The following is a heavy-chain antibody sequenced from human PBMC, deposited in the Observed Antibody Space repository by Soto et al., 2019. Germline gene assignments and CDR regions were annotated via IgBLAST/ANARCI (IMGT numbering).Heavy chain of an antibody. D-gene: IGHD3-10*01. CDR3: SRDYYGSGTLFDP. J-gene: IGHJ5*02. CDR1: GGSMSSGGYY. V-gene: IGHV4-31*03. CDR2: IYYSGST. Sequence: PSETLSLTCTVSGGSMSSGGYYWSLILQHPGKGLEWIGYIYYSGSTYYNPSLKSRVTISVDTSKNQLSLKLSSVTAADTAVYSCSRDYYGSGTLFDPWGQGTLVTSPQ.